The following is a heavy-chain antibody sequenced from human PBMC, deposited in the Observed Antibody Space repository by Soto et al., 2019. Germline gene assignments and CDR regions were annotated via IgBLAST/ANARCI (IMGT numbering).Heavy chain of an antibody. CDR3: AKETYGSGWTLDS. CDR1: GFALSDYS. V-gene: IGHV3-23*01. Sequence: DVQLLESGGGVVQSGGSLRLSCSASGFALSDYSMHWVRQAPGKGPEWVSAISGGGGNTYYAGSVNGRFTISRDNSRNTLYLQMHSLRDDDTALYYCAKETYGSGWTLDSWGQGTRATVSS. D-gene: IGHD6-19*01. CDR2: ISGGGGNT. J-gene: IGHJ4*02.